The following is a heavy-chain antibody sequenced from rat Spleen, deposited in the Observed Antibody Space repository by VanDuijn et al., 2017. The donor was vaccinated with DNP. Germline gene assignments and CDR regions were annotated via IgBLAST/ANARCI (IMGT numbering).Heavy chain of an antibody. D-gene: IGHD1-11*01. CDR2: INKDISTI. CDR1: GFNFNDHW. V-gene: IGHV4-2*01. CDR3: AKGPNFGGWRAYFDY. J-gene: IGHJ2*01. Sequence: EVKLVESGGGLVQPGRSLKLSCAASGFNFNDHWMGWVRQAPGKGLEWIGQINKDISTINYIPSLKDKFTISRDNAQNTLYLQMNKLGSEDTGNYFCAKGPNFGGWRAYFDYWGHGVMVTVNS.